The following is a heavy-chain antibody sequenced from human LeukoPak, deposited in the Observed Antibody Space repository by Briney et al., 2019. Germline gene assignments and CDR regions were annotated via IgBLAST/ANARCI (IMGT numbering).Heavy chain of an antibody. CDR2: IYSGGST. CDR1: GFTFSSNY. CDR3: ARTRYSYGYYYYGMDV. Sequence: GGSLRLSCAASGFTFSSNYMSWVRQAPGKGLEWVSVIYSGGSTYYADSVKGRFTISRHNSKNTLYLQMNSLRAEDTAVYYCARTRYSYGYYYYGMDVWGQGTTVTVSS. V-gene: IGHV3-53*04. D-gene: IGHD5-18*01. J-gene: IGHJ6*02.